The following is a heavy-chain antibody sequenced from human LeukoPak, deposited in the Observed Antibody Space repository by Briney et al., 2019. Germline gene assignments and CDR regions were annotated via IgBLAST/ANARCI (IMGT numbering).Heavy chain of an antibody. D-gene: IGHD5-24*01. CDR2: IYYSGST. V-gene: IGHV4-59*01. CDR3: AKFQRYYHFMDV. Sequence: SETLSLTCTVSGGSISSYYWSWIRQPPGKGLEWIGYIYYSGSTNYNPSLKSRVTISVDTSKNQFSLKLSSVTAADTAVYYCAKFQRYYHFMDVWGKGTTVTISS. J-gene: IGHJ6*03. CDR1: GGSISSYY.